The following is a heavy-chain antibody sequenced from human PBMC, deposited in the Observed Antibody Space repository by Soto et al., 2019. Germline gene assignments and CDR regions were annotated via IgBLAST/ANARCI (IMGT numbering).Heavy chain of an antibody. CDR3: ASSVGPGIFGVVITGPYYGMDV. V-gene: IGHV1-18*04. D-gene: IGHD3-3*01. CDR2: ISAYSGNT. Sequence: AASVKVSCKASGYTFTSYGISWVRQAPGQGLEWMGWISAYSGNTNYAQKLQGRVTMTTDTSTSTAYMELRSPRSDDTAVYYCASSVGPGIFGVVITGPYYGMDVWGQGTTVTVSS. CDR1: GYTFTSYG. J-gene: IGHJ6*02.